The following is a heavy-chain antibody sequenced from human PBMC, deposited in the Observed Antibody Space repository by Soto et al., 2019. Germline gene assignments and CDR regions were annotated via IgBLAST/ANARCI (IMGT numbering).Heavy chain of an antibody. Sequence: ASVKVSCKASGYTFTGYYMHWVRQAPGQGLEWMGWINPNSGGTNYAQKFQGWVTMTRDTSISTAYMELSRLRSDDTAVYYCARGQNYDFWSGGEGDYYYYYGMDVWGQGTTVTVSS. D-gene: IGHD3-3*01. CDR3: ARGQNYDFWSGGEGDYYYYYGMDV. J-gene: IGHJ6*02. CDR2: INPNSGGT. V-gene: IGHV1-2*04. CDR1: GYTFTGYY.